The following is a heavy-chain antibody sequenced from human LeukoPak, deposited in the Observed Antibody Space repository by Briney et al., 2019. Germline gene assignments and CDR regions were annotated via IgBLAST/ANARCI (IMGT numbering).Heavy chain of an antibody. V-gene: IGHV3-53*01. CDR1: GLTVSSNY. Sequence: GGSLRLSCAASGLTVSSNYMSWVRQAPGKGLEWVPVIYSGGSTYYADSVKGRFTISRDNSKNTLYLQMNSLRAEDTAVYYCAREPSYYYYMDVWGKGTTVTVSS. CDR3: AREPSYYYYMDV. J-gene: IGHJ6*03. CDR2: IYSGGST.